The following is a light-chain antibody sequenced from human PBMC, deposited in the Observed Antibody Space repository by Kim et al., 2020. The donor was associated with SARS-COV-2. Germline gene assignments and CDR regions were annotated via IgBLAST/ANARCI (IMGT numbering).Light chain of an antibody. Sequence: QSALTQPASVSASPGQSITISCTGASDEFAKYNYVSWYQLYPGKAPKLIIYGVNKRPQGISVRFFGYKSGDTASLTISGLQAEDEAYYHCCSYVSSPKFGGGTQLTVL. CDR3: CSYVSSPK. V-gene: IGLV2-23*02. CDR2: GVN. CDR1: SDEFAKYNY. J-gene: IGLJ2*01.